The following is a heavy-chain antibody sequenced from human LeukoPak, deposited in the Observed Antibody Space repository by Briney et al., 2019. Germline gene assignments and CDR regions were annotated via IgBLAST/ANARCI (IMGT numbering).Heavy chain of an antibody. J-gene: IGHJ6*02. CDR3: ARDRVMYYYFGMDV. CDR2: ISYDGVNK. D-gene: IGHD3-3*01. Sequence: RGSLRLSCVASGFTLSNYGIHWVRQAPGKGREWIGVISYDGVNKYQADSVKGRLTMSRDNSKNTLLLQMDSVRAEDTAVYYCARDRVMYYYFGMDVWGHGTTVTVSS. CDR1: GFTLSNYG. V-gene: IGHV3-30*03.